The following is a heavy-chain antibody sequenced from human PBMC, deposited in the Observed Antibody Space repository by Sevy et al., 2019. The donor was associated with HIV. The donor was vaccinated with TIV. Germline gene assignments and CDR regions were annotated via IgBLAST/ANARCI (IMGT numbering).Heavy chain of an antibody. V-gene: IGHV4-59*01. J-gene: IGHJ6*02. Sequence: SEILSLTCTVSGGSISSYYWSWIRQPPGKGLEWIGYIYYSGSTNYNPSLKSRVTISVETSKKQFSLKLSSMTAADTAVYYCARMDYDFWSGYYTQYYYYGMDVWGQGTTVTVSS. CDR1: GGSISSYY. CDR3: ARMDYDFWSGYYTQYYYYGMDV. CDR2: IYYSGST. D-gene: IGHD3-3*01.